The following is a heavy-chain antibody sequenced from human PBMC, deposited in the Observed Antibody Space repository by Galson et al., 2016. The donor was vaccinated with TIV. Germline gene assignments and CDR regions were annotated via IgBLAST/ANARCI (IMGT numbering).Heavy chain of an antibody. D-gene: IGHD3-10*02. J-gene: IGHJ3*02. CDR3: VLPMLYGSDI. V-gene: IGHV3-30*03. Sequence: SLRLSCAASGFIFIDYGMSWVRQAPDKGLEWVAVISYDGSNQHYRDSVKGRFTISRDNSTNTLYLQMKSLRVEDTAVYYCVLPMLYGSDIWGQGTMVTVSS. CDR2: ISYDGSNQ. CDR1: GFIFIDYG.